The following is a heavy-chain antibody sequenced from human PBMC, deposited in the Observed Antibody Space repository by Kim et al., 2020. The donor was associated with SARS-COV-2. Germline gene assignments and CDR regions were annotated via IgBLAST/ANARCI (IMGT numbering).Heavy chain of an antibody. D-gene: IGHD3-16*01. CDR1: GGSISSSSYY. CDR3: ARLEFMITFGGD. V-gene: IGHV4-39*01. CDR2: IYYSGST. J-gene: IGHJ4*02. Sequence: SETLSLTCTVSGGSISSSSYYWGWIRQPPGKGLEWIGSIYYSGSTYYNPSLKSRVTISVDTSKNQFSLKLSSVTAADTAVYYCARLEFMITFGGDWGQGTLVTVSS.